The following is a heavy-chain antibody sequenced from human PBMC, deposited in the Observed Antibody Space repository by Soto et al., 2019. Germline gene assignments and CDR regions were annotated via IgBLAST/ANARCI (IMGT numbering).Heavy chain of an antibody. Sequence: PSETLSLTCTVSGGRISSSSYYWGWIRQPPGKGLEWIGSIYYSGSTYYNPSLKSRVTISVDTSKNQFSLKLSSVSAADTAVYYHASHRGRISLNEYWGQGTLVTVSS. CDR2: IYYSGST. CDR3: ASHRGRISLNEY. J-gene: IGHJ4*02. D-gene: IGHD2-15*01. CDR1: GGRISSSSYY. V-gene: IGHV4-39*01.